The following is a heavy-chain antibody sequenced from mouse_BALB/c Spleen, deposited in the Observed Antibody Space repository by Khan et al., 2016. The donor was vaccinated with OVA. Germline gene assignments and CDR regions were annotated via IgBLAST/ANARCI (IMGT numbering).Heavy chain of an antibody. CDR2: ISTYYGAV. CDR3: ARGWKFAY. CDR1: GYTFTDYA. Sequence: QIQLVQSGAELVRPGVSVKISCKGSGYTFTDYAMHWVKQSHAKSLEWIGVISTYYGAVDYSQKFKGEATMTVDRSSSTAYMELARLTSEDSAIXYCARGWKFAYWGQGTLVTVSA. V-gene: IGHV1S137*01. J-gene: IGHJ3*01.